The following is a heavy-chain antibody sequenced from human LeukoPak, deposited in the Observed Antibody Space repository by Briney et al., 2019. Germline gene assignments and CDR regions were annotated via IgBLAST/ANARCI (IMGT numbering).Heavy chain of an antibody. Sequence: SETLSLTCTVSGGSISSHYWSWIRQPPGKGLEWIGYICYSGSTNYNPSLKSRVTISVDMSKNQFSLKLSSVTAADTAVYYCARLGSGYYPDYFDYWGQGTLVTVSS. CDR1: GGSISSHY. V-gene: IGHV4-59*11. CDR3: ARLGSGYYPDYFDY. CDR2: ICYSGST. J-gene: IGHJ4*02. D-gene: IGHD3-3*01.